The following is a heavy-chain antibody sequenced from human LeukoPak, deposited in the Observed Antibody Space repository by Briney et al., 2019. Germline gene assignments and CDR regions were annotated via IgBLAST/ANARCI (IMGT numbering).Heavy chain of an antibody. J-gene: IGHJ3*02. V-gene: IGHV4-38-2*02. CDR1: GYSISTNYY. D-gene: IGHD6-13*01. CDR2: SYHSGYT. Sequence: SETLSLTCTVSGYSISTNYYWGWIRQPPGKGLEWIASSYHSGYTYHNPSLKSRVTISVDTSKNQFSLKLNSVTAADTAVYYCAREVAAAGTVAFDIWGQGTMVTVSS. CDR3: AREVAAAGTVAFDI.